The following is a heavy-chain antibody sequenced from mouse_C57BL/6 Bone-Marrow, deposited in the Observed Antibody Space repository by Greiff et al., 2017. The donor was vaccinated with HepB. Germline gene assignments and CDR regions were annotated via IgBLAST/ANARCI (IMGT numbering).Heavy chain of an antibody. Sequence: VQLQQPGAELVKPGASVKMSCKASGYTFTSYWITWVKQRPGQGLEWIGDIYPGSGSTNYNEKFKSKATLTVDTSSSTAYMQLSSLTSEDSAVYYCARNGDYDERYFDYWGQGTTLTVSS. CDR2: IYPGSGST. D-gene: IGHD2-4*01. CDR3: ARNGDYDERYFDY. V-gene: IGHV1-55*01. J-gene: IGHJ2*01. CDR1: GYTFTSYW.